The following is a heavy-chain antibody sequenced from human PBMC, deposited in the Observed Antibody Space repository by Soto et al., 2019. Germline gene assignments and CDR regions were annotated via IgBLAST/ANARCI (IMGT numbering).Heavy chain of an antibody. Sequence: QVQLVQSGAEEKKPGVSVKVSCKASGYTFTNYAMHWVRQAPGQRLEWMGWINVGNGNTKYSQKFQGRVTITRDTSASTAVMELSSLRSEDTAVYYCARRGDGMDVWGQGTTVTVYS. CDR3: ARRGDGMDV. CDR1: GYTFTNYA. J-gene: IGHJ6*02. V-gene: IGHV1-3*05. D-gene: IGHD3-10*01. CDR2: INVGNGNT.